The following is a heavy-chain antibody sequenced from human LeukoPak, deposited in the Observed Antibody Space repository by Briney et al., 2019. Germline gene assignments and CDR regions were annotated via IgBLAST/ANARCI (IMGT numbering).Heavy chain of an antibody. Sequence: ASVKVSCKPSGYTFTAYYIHWVRQAPGQGLEWMGWINPNSGGTDYAQKFQGRVTMTRDTSISTVYMELSRLTYDDTAVYYCARGVGVDSLRRVDPWGQGTLVTVSS. J-gene: IGHJ5*02. D-gene: IGHD3-22*01. CDR3: ARGVGVDSLRRVDP. V-gene: IGHV1-2*02. CDR1: GYTFTAYY. CDR2: INPNSGGT.